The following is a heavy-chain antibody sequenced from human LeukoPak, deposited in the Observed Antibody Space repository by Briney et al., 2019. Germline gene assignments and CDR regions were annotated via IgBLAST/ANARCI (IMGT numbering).Heavy chain of an antibody. D-gene: IGHD3-9*01. CDR3: SIGEVLRYFDWLLSPRAFDI. V-gene: IGHV1-2*02. CDR1: GYTFTGYY. Sequence: ASVKVSCKASGYTFTGYYMHWVRQAPGQGVEWMGWINPNMGGTNYAQKFQGRVTMTRDTSISTAYMEPSRLRSDDPAVYYCSIGEVLRYFDWLLSPRAFDIWGQGTMVTVSS. J-gene: IGHJ3*02. CDR2: INPNMGGT.